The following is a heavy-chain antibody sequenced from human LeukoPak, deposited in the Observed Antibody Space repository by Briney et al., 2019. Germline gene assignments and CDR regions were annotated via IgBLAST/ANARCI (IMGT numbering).Heavy chain of an antibody. J-gene: IGHJ4*02. D-gene: IGHD6-13*01. CDR1: GFTFRSYA. Sequence: GGSLRLSCASSGFTFRSYAMHWLRQAPGKGLEGVAVISYDGSNKYYADSVKGRFTISRDNSKNTLYLQMNSLRAEDTAVYYCAREATQIAAAGTSEYYFDYWGQGTLVTVSS. CDR2: ISYDGSNK. CDR3: AREATQIAAAGTSEYYFDY. V-gene: IGHV3-30*04.